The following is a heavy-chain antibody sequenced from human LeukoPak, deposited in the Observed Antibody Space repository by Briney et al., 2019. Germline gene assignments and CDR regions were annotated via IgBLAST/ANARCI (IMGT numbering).Heavy chain of an antibody. D-gene: IGHD5-12*01. CDR2: ISWNSGDI. V-gene: IGHV3-9*01. J-gene: IGHJ4*02. CDR3: TRSGGGGYSDYEMGD. CDR1: GFSFDDYG. Sequence: PGRSLRLSCAASGFSFDDYGMFWVRQAPGEGLEWVAGISWNSGDIGYADSVKGRFSISRDNAKNSLYLQMNSLRPEDTAFYYCTRSGGGGYSDYEMGDWGQGTLVIVSS.